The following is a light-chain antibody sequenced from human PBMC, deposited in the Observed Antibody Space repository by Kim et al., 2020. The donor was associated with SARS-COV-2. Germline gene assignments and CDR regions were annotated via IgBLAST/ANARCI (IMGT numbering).Light chain of an antibody. Sequence: GQSITISCTGTSNDIGAHDFVSWYQQHPGKAPQLIIYNVSQRPSGVSTRFSGSKSGHTASLTISGLQSEDEADYSCCSFTSSSTLVFGGGTQLTVL. CDR2: NVS. CDR1: SNDIGAHDF. J-gene: IGLJ3*02. CDR3: CSFTSSSTLV. V-gene: IGLV2-14*03.